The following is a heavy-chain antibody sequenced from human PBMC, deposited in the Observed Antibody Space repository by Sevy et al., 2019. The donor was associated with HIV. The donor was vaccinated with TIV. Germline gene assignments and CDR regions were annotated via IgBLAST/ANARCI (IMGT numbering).Heavy chain of an antibody. V-gene: IGHV3-53*01. CDR2: IYSGKST. D-gene: IGHD6-19*01. CDR1: GFSVSSNY. J-gene: IGHJ4*02. CDR3: ARVQSHTGWFDY. Sequence: RGCLRLSCEASGFSVSSNYMAWVRQAPGKGLEWVSVIYSGKSTDYRESVNGRFTIDRDSSKNTLYLQMDSLRPEDTAVYYCARVQSHTGWFDYWGQGSLVSVSS.